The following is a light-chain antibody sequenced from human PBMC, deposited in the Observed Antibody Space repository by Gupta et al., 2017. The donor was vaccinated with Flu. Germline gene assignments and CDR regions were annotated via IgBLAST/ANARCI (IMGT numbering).Light chain of an antibody. Sequence: RVTTSGSGSRSNIGRNAVDWYQQVPGTAPKLLSHNDDKRPSGVSDRFSGSKSGTSASLAISGLQSEDEADYYCAAWDDSLKAYVFGSGTKVTVL. CDR3: AAWDDSLKAYV. CDR2: NDD. V-gene: IGLV1-44*01. CDR1: RSNIGRNA. J-gene: IGLJ1*01.